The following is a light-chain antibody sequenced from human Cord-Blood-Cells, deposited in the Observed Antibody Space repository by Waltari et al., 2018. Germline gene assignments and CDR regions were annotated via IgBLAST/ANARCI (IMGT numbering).Light chain of an antibody. CDR2: EGS. CDR1: SSDVGSYNL. V-gene: IGLV2-23*01. Sequence: QSALTQPASVSGSPGQSITISCTGTSSDVGSYNLVSWYQQHPGKAPKRMIYEGSKRPSGVSNLFPCSKSGNTAYLTISGLQAEDEADYYCCSYAGSWVFGGGTKLTVL. J-gene: IGLJ3*02. CDR3: CSYAGSWV.